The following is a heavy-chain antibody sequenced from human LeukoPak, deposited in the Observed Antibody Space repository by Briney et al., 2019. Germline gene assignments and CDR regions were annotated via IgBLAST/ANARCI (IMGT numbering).Heavy chain of an antibody. CDR3: ARHNRGYDLFER. CDR2: IYHSGST. CDR1: GGSISSGNW. V-gene: IGHV4-4*02. J-gene: IGHJ4*02. Sequence: SGTLSLTCAVSGGSISSGNWWRWVRQPPGKGLEWIGEIYHSGSTNYNPSLKSRVTMSVVTPKNQFSLKVSSMTAADTAVYYCARHNRGYDLFERWGQGTLVTVSS. D-gene: IGHD5-12*01.